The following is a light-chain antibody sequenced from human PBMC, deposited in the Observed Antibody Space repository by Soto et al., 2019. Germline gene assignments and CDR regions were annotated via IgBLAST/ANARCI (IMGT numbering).Light chain of an antibody. CDR3: QQYHSYLT. Sequence: DFQMTQSPSTLSASVGDRVTITCRASQNIRSRLAWFQQKPGKAPKLLIYDASSLESVVPQRFSGSGSGTEFPLTISSLQTDDFSTYYCQQYHSYLTFGQGTKVQ. CDR2: DAS. J-gene: IGKJ1*01. CDR1: QNIRSR. V-gene: IGKV1-5*01.